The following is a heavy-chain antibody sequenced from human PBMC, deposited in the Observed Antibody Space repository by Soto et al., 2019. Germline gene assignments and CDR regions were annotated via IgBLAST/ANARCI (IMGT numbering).Heavy chain of an antibody. V-gene: IGHV4-39*01. Sequence: SETLSVTCTVSGGSVSSRSYFWVWIRQAPGKGLEWIGTIYYNGSTYYNPSLKSRVTLSVDTSKNQFSLKLTSVTASDTAVYYCARQRVIPATPTNWFDPWGQGTLVTVSS. CDR1: GGSVSSRSYF. CDR2: IYYNGST. D-gene: IGHD2-15*01. J-gene: IGHJ5*02. CDR3: ARQRVIPATPTNWFDP.